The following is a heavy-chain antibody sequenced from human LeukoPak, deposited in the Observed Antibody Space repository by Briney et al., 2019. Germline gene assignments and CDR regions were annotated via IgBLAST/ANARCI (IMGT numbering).Heavy chain of an antibody. CDR3: AMSFDF. CDR1: GFTFSSYT. V-gene: IGHV3-21*01. Sequence: PGGSLRLSCAASGFTFSSYTMNWVRQAPGKGLEWVSSISRNSDNIYYADSLKGRFTISRDNGKNSLYLQMNSLRAEDTAVYYCAMSFDFWGRGTLVTVSS. CDR2: ISRNSDNI. J-gene: IGHJ2*01.